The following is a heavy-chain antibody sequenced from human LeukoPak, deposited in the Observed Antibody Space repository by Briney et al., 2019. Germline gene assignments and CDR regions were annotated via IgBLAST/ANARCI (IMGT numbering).Heavy chain of an antibody. V-gene: IGHV3-74*01. CDR1: GFSFSGHW. CDR3: ARGPNSNWSGLDF. Sequence: PGGSLRLSCTASGFSFSGHWMHWARQLPGKGLVWVPRISPTGSTTSYADSVKGRFTVSRDNAKNTLYLQVNNLRAEDTAVYYCARGPNSNWSGLDFWGQGTLVTVSS. CDR2: ISPTGSTT. J-gene: IGHJ4*02. D-gene: IGHD6-6*01.